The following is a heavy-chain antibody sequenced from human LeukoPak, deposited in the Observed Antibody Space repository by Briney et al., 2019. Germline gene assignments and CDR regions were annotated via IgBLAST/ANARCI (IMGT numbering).Heavy chain of an antibody. Sequence: PGGSLRLSCAASGFTFSNYWMHWVRQTPGKGREWVSRIISDGSSTIYADSVKGRFAISRDNSKNTLYLHMNSPRAEDTAVYYCAKLRGLRSSIDYWGQGTLVTVSS. J-gene: IGHJ4*02. CDR3: AKLRGLRSSIDY. V-gene: IGHV3-74*01. D-gene: IGHD4-17*01. CDR2: IISDGSST. CDR1: GFTFSNYW.